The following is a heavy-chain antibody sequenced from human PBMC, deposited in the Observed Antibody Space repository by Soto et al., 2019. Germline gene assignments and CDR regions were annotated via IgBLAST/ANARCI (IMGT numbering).Heavy chain of an antibody. V-gene: IGHV3-20*04. CDR3: ARVQPDIVVVPAAMDAPHLPASYYYYGMDV. Sequence: GGSLRLSCAASGFTFDDYGMSWVRQAPGKGLEWVSGINWNGGSTGYADSVKGRFTISRDNAKNSLYLQMNSLGAEDTALYYCARVQPDIVVVPAAMDAPHLPASYYYYGMDVWGQGTTVTVSS. J-gene: IGHJ6*02. D-gene: IGHD2-2*01. CDR1: GFTFDDYG. CDR2: INWNGGST.